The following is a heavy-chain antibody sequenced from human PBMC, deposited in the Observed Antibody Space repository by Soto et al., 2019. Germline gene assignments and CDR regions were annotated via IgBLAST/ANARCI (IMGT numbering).Heavy chain of an antibody. V-gene: IGHV3-15*01. CDR2: IKSKTDGGTT. D-gene: IGHD2-2*01. CDR1: GFTFSNAW. CDR3: TTDCSSTSCLRAFDI. Sequence: GGSLRLSCAASGFTFSNAWMSWVRQAPGKGLEWVGRIKSKTDGGTTDYAAPVKGRFTISRDDSKNTLYLQMNSLKTEDTAVYYCTTDCSSTSCLRAFDIWGQGTMVTVSS. J-gene: IGHJ3*02.